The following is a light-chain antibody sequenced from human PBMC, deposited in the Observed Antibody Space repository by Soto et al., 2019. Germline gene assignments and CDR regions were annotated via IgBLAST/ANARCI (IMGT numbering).Light chain of an antibody. CDR2: DGF. V-gene: IGKV1-5*01. CDR1: QSFSGW. Sequence: DIPMTQSPSTLSASVGDRVTITCRASQSFSGWLAWYQQKPGKAPKLLIFDGFSLKSGVPSRFSGSGSGTEFTLTISSLQPDDFATYYCQKYDSYSLTFGQGTKVEIK. J-gene: IGKJ1*01. CDR3: QKYDSYSLT.